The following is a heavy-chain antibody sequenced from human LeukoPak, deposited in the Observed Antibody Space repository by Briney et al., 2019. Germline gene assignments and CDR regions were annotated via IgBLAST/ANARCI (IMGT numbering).Heavy chain of an antibody. D-gene: IGHD6-13*01. J-gene: IGHJ4*02. CDR1: GFTFNSHA. CDR3: TRRSSAAGRQYFDY. Sequence: GGSLRLSCAASGFTFNSHAMSWVRQAPGKGLEWVSTISGSGDRTSYADSVKGRFTISRDNSKNTLFLQMNSLRAEDTAVYYCTRRSSAAGRQYFDYWGQGTLVTVSS. V-gene: IGHV3-23*01. CDR2: ISGSGDRT.